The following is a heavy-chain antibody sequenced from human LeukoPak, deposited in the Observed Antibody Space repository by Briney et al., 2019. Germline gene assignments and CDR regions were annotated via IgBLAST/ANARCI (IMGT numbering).Heavy chain of an antibody. CDR2: IRYDGSNK. J-gene: IGHJ4*02. Sequence: PGGSLRLSCAASGFTFSSYGMHWVRQAPGKGLEWVAFIRYDGSNKYYAGSVKGRFTISRDNSKNTPYLQMNSLRAEDTAVYYCAKEYYDFWSGYYTGYYYWGQGTLVTVSS. CDR1: GFTFSSYG. CDR3: AKEYYDFWSGYYTGYYY. V-gene: IGHV3-30*02. D-gene: IGHD3-3*01.